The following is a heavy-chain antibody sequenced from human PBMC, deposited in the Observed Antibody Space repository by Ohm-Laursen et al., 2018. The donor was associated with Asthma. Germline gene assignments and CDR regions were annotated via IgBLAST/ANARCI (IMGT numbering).Heavy chain of an antibody. CDR1: GFTLTSYD. CDR2: IWYDGSNK. J-gene: IGHJ4*02. V-gene: IGHV3-33*08. Sequence: SLRLSCTASGFTLTSYDMYWVRQAPGKGLEFVAVIWYDGSNKYYGDSVKGRFTISRDNSKNTLYLQMNSLRPDDTAVYYCARDVMEWYLPAFDFWGQGTLVTVSS. D-gene: IGHD3-3*01. CDR3: ARDVMEWYLPAFDF.